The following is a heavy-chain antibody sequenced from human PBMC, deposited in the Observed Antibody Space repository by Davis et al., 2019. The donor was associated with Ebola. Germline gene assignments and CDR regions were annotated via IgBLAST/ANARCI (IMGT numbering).Heavy chain of an antibody. CDR2: IYSGGST. V-gene: IGHV3-53*01. CDR1: GFTVSSNY. J-gene: IGHJ4*02. CDR3: AKSGSYDNFPN. D-gene: IGHD3-22*01. Sequence: GGSLRLSCAASGFTVSSNYMSWVRQAPGKGLEWVSVIYSGGSTYYADSVKGRFTISRDNSKNTLYLQMNSLKTEDTAVYYCAKSGSYDNFPNWGQGTLVTVSS.